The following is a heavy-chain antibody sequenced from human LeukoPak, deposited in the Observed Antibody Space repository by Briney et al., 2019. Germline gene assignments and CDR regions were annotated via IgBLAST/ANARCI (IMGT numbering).Heavy chain of an antibody. V-gene: IGHV3-7*04. CDR1: GFTFSSYW. J-gene: IGHJ4*02. D-gene: IGHD3-10*01. Sequence: GGSLRLSCAASGFTFSSYWMSGVRQAPGKELEWVANIKQDGSEKYYVDSVKGRFTISRDNAKNSLYLQMNSLRAEDTAVYYCARGPYYYGSGSYYKGLFDYWGQGTLVTVSS. CDR2: IKQDGSEK. CDR3: ARGPYYYGSGSYYKGLFDY.